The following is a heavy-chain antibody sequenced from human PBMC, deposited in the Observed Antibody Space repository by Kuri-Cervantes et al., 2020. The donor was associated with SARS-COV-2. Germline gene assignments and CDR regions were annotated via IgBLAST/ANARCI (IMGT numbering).Heavy chain of an antibody. J-gene: IGHJ4*02. CDR1: GGSFSGYY. CDR2: IYYSGST. Sequence: SETLSLTCAVYGGSFSGYYWGWIRQPPGKGLEWIGSIYYSGSTYYNPSLKSRVTISVDTSKNQFSLKLSSVTAADTAVYYCARDGYCSSTSCSSSHFDYWGQGTLVTVSS. V-gene: IGHV4-34*01. D-gene: IGHD2-2*01. CDR3: ARDGYCSSTSCSSSHFDY.